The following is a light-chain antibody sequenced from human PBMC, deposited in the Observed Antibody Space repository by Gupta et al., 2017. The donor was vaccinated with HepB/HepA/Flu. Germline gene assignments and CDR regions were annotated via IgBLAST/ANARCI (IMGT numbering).Light chain of an antibody. CDR1: SSDVGGYNY. J-gene: IGLJ2*01. CDR3: TSSASSNTPVL. V-gene: IGLV2-14*03. Sequence: QSALTQPAPVSGSPGKSITISCHGTSSDVGGYNYVSWYQQHPGKAPKLMIYDVTNRPSGVSNRFSGSKSGNTASLTISGLQTEDEADYYCTSSASSNTPVLFGGGTKLTVL. CDR2: DVT.